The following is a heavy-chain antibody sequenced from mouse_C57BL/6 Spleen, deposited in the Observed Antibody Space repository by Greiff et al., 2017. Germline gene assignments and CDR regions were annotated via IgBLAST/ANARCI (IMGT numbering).Heavy chain of an antibody. D-gene: IGHD2-4*01. V-gene: IGHV14-3*01. J-gene: IGHJ4*01. CDR3: ARGYDYDEGYYYAMDY. CDR1: GFNIKNTY. Sequence: EVMLVESVAELVRPGASVKLSCTASGFNIKNTYMHWVKQRPEQGLEWIGRIDPANGNTKYAPKFQGKATITADTSSNTAYLQLSSLTSEDTAIYYCARGYDYDEGYYYAMDYWGQGTSVTVSS. CDR2: IDPANGNT.